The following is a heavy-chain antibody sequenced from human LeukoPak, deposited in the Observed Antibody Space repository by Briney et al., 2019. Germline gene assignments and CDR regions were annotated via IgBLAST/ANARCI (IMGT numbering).Heavy chain of an antibody. CDR2: IHYNGRT. CDR3: ARGAGWYDY. J-gene: IGHJ4*02. V-gene: IGHV4-59*01. D-gene: IGHD6-19*01. Sequence: PSETLSLTCTISGGSITNSNYWSWNRQPPGEAPEWIGYIHYNGRTNYNPSLKSRVTISVDTSNNQFSLKLNSVSAADTAVYYCARGAGWYDYWGQGMLVTVSS. CDR1: GGSITNSNY.